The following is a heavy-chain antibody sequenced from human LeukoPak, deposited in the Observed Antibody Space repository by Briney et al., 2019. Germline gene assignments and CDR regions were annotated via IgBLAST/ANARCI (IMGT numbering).Heavy chain of an antibody. CDR1: GGSISSGGYY. D-gene: IGHD3-16*02. J-gene: IGHJ4*02. Sequence: PSETLSLTCTVSGGSISSGGYYWSWIRQHPGKGLEWIGYIYYSGSTYYNPSLKSRVTISVDTSKNQFSLKLSSVTAADTAVYYCARGVMVTFGGVIAPPYYFDYWGQGTLVTVSS. CDR2: IYYSGST. V-gene: IGHV4-31*03. CDR3: ARGVMVTFGGVIAPPYYFDY.